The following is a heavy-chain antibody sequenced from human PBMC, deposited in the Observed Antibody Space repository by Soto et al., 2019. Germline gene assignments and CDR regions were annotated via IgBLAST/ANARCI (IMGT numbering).Heavy chain of an antibody. J-gene: IGHJ4*02. CDR3: ARDAGGMTTVTTSHPHYYFDY. V-gene: IGHV1-46*01. Sequence: ASVKVSCKASGYTFTSYYMHWVRQAPGQGLEWMGIINPSGGSTSYAQKFQGRVTMTRDTSTSTVYMELSSLRSEDTAVYYCARDAGGMTTVTTSHPHYYFDYWGQGTLVTVSS. CDR2: INPSGGST. D-gene: IGHD4-17*01. CDR1: GYTFTSYY.